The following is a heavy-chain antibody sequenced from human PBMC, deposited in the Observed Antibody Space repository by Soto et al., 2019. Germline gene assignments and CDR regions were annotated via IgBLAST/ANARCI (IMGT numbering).Heavy chain of an antibody. CDR2: IYYSGST. J-gene: IGHJ6*02. CDR3: ARGPLYSKSILYDGMDV. D-gene: IGHD4-4*01. CDR1: GGSISSYY. V-gene: IGHV4-59*01. Sequence: PSETLSLTCTVSGGSISSYYWSWIRQPPGKGLEWIGYIYYSGSTNYNPSLKSRVTISVDTSQNQFSLKLSSVTAADTAAYYRARGPLYSKSILYDGMDVWGGGSTVTV.